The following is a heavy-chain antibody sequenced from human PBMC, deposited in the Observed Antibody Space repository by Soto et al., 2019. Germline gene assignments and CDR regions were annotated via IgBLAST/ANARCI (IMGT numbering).Heavy chain of an antibody. CDR1: GFTLSDYG. V-gene: IGHV3-48*01. Sequence: PGGSLRLSCAGSGFTLSDYGINWVRQAPGKGLEWVSYISSRSSTIYYADSVKGRFTISRDNAKNSLSLQMNSLRAEDTAVYYCARDFSLDYWGQGTLVTVST. CDR3: ARDFSLDY. CDR2: ISSRSSTI. J-gene: IGHJ4*02.